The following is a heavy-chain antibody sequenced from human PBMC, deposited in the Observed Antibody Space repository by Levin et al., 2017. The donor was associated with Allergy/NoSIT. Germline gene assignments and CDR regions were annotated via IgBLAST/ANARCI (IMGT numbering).Heavy chain of an antibody. Sequence: ASVKVSCKASGYTFTSYDINWVRQATGQGLEWMGWMNPNSGNTGYAQKFQGRVTMTRNTSISTAYMELSSLRSEDTAVYYCARGRRVDMAAAGNNQSCWFDPWGQGTLVTVSS. CDR3: ARGRRVDMAAAGNNQSCWFDP. CDR2: MNPNSGNT. V-gene: IGHV1-8*01. J-gene: IGHJ5*02. D-gene: IGHD6-13*01. CDR1: GYTFTSYD.